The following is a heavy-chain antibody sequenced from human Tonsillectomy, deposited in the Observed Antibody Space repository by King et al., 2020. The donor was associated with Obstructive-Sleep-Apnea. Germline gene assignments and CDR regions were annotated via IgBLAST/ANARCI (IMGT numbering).Heavy chain of an antibody. CDR2: ISGSGGST. J-gene: IGHJ6*02. D-gene: IGHD3-10*01. CDR3: ARKYYGSGGRGLGMDV. Sequence: VQLVESGGGLVQPGGSLRLSCAASGFTFSSYAMSWVRQAPGKGLEWVSAISGSGGSTYYADSVKGRFTISRDNSKNTLYLQMKSLRAEDTAVYYCARKYYGSGGRGLGMDVWGQGTTVTVSS. CDR1: GFTFSSYA. V-gene: IGHV3-23*04.